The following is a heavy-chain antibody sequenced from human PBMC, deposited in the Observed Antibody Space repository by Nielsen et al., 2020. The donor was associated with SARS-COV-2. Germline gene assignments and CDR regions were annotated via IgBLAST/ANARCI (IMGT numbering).Heavy chain of an antibody. CDR3: TTDQRGIVVVPAAMFSYWFDP. D-gene: IGHD2-2*01. CDR1: GFTFSSYW. V-gene: IGHV3-15*01. CDR2: IKSKTDGGTT. Sequence: GESLKISCAASGFTFSSYWMHWVRQAPGKGLEWVGRIKSKTDGGTTDYAAPVKGRFTISRDDSKNTLYLQMNSLKTEDTAVYYCTTDQRGIVVVPAAMFSYWFDPWGQGTLVTVSS. J-gene: IGHJ5*02.